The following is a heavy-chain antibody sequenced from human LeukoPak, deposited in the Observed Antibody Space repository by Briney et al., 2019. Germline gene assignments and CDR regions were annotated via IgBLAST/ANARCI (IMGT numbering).Heavy chain of an antibody. CDR3: ARGYYDSSGYYCNYFDY. CDR2: IYHSGSI. Sequence: SETLSLTCAVSGYSISSCYCWGWIRQPPGKGLEWIGSIYHSGSIYYNPSLKNRVTISVDTSKNQFSLKLSSVTAADTAVYYCARGYYDSSGYYCNYFDYWGQGTLVTVSS. D-gene: IGHD3-22*01. CDR1: GYSISSCYC. J-gene: IGHJ4*02. V-gene: IGHV4-38-2*01.